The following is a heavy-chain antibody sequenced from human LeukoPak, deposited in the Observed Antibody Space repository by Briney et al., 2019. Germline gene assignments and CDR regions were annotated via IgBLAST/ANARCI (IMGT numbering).Heavy chain of an antibody. CDR3: ATDPITMVRGVIITLGY. J-gene: IGHJ4*02. V-gene: IGHV1-69*06. Sequence: SVKVSCKASGGTFSSYAISWVRQAPGQGLEWMGGIIPIFGTANYAQKFQGRVTMTEDTSTDTAYMELSSLRSEDTAVYYCATDPITMVRGVIITLGYWGQGTLVTVSS. CDR2: IIPIFGTA. CDR1: GGTFSSYA. D-gene: IGHD3-10*01.